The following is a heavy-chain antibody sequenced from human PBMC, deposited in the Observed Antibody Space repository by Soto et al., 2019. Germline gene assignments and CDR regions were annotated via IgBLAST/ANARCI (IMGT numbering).Heavy chain of an antibody. D-gene: IGHD2-15*01. V-gene: IGHV1-2*04. CDR1: GYTFTGYY. Sequence: ASVKVSCKASGYTFTGYYMHWVRQAPGQGLEWMGWINPNSGGTNYAQKFQGWVTMTRDTSISTAYMELSRLRSDDTAVYYCASCSGGSCANFDAFDIWGQGTMVTVSS. J-gene: IGHJ3*02. CDR3: ASCSGGSCANFDAFDI. CDR2: INPNSGGT.